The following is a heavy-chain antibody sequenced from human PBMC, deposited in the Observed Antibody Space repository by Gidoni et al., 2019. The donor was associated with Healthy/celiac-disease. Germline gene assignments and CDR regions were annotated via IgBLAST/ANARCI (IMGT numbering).Heavy chain of an antibody. D-gene: IGHD3-3*01. CDR1: GGTFSSYA. Sequence: QVQLVQSGAEVKKPGSSVKVSCKASGGTFSSYAISWVRQAPGQGLEWMGGIIPIFGTANYAQKFQGRVTITADESMSTAYMELSSLRSEDTAVYYCATQIISIFGVVITNYFDYWGQGTLVTVSS. V-gene: IGHV1-69*01. J-gene: IGHJ4*02. CDR3: ATQIISIFGVVITNYFDY. CDR2: IIPIFGTA.